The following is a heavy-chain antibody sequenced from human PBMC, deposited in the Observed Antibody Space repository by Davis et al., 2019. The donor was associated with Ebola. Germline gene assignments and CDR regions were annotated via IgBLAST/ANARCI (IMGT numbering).Heavy chain of an antibody. CDR1: GYTFTSYA. D-gene: IGHD6-6*01. Sequence: ASVKVSCKASGYTFTSYAMNWVRQAPGQGLEWMGWINTXNGXXXXAQRFTLRFVFSLDTSVSTAYLQISSLKAEDTAVYYCARGRSIADYWGQGTLVTVSS. V-gene: IGHV7-4-1*02. J-gene: IGHJ4*02. CDR2: INTXNGXX. CDR3: ARGRSIADY.